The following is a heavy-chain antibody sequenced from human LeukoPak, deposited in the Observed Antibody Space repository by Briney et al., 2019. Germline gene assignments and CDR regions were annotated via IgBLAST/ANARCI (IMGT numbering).Heavy chain of an antibody. D-gene: IGHD5-12*01. CDR1: GFTFDAYA. CDR3: AKEAGYSGYDYPDY. CDR2: ISDSAGNT. J-gene: IGHJ4*02. V-gene: IGHV3-23*01. Sequence: PGGSLRLSCTASGFTFDAYAMNWVRQAPGKGLEWVSGISDSAGNTYYADSVKGRFTVSRDNSKNTLYLQMNSLRVEDTAVYYCAKEAGYSGYDYPDYWGQGTLVTVSS.